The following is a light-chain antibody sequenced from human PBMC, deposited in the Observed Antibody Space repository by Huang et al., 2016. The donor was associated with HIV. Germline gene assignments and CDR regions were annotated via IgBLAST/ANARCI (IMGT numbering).Light chain of an antibody. Sequence: EIVLTKSPGTLSLSPGERATLSCRASQSVSSNYLAWYQQKPGQAPRLLIYGASSRATGIPDRFSGSGSGTDFTLTISRLEPEDFAVYYCQQYGTSPKTFGQGTKVEIK. CDR2: GAS. J-gene: IGKJ1*01. CDR1: QSVSSNY. V-gene: IGKV3-20*01. CDR3: QQYGTSPKT.